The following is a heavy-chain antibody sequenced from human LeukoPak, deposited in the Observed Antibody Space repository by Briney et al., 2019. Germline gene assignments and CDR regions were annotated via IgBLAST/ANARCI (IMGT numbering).Heavy chain of an antibody. CDR3: ARGYYDYVWGSHGALYFDY. J-gene: IGHJ4*02. Sequence: SETLSLTCAVYGGSFSGYYWSWIRPPPGKGLEWIGEINHSGSTNYNPSLKSRVTISVDTSKNQFSLKLSSVTAADTAVYYCARGYYDYVWGSHGALYFDYWGQGTLVTVSS. D-gene: IGHD3-16*01. CDR2: INHSGST. CDR1: GGSFSGYY. V-gene: IGHV4-34*01.